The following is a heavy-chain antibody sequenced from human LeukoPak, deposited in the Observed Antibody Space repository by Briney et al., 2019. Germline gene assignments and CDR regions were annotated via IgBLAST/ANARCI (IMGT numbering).Heavy chain of an antibody. CDR3: VRDYKGYSGYDGFDY. CDR2: ISAYNGNT. D-gene: IGHD5-12*01. CDR1: GYTFSNYG. J-gene: IGHJ4*02. V-gene: IGHV1-18*01. Sequence: GASVKVSCKASGYTFSNYGISWVRQAPGQGLEWMGWISAYNGNTNYAQKLQGRVTMTTDTSTRTAYMELRSLRSDDTAVYYCVRDYKGYSGYDGFDYWGQGTLVTVPS.